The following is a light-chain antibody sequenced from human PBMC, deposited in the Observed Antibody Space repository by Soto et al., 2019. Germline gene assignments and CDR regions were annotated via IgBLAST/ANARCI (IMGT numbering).Light chain of an antibody. CDR3: QVWDRSSDVI. J-gene: IGLJ2*01. CDR1: NIGSKS. V-gene: IGLV3-21*02. CDR2: HDS. Sequence: SYELTQPPSVSVAPGQTARIICGGNNIGSKSVHWYQRKAGQAPEVVVFHDSDRPSGIPDRFSGSKFGTTATLTISRVEAGDEADYYCQVWDRSSDVIFGGGTKLTVL.